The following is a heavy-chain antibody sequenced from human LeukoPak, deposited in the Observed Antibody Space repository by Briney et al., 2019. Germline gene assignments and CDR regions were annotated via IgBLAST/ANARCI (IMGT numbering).Heavy chain of an antibody. V-gene: IGHV3-23*01. D-gene: IGHD4-17*01. J-gene: IGHJ4*02. CDR1: GFTFSSYA. CDR2: ISSSDGST. CDR3: AKTLHYGHFGKFDS. Sequence: QTGGSLRLSCVASGFTFSSYAMNWVRQAPGKGLEWVSAISSSDGSTYYADSVKGRSTISRDNSKNTVYLQMNSLRAEDTAVYYCAKTLHYGHFGKFDSWGQGTLVTVSS.